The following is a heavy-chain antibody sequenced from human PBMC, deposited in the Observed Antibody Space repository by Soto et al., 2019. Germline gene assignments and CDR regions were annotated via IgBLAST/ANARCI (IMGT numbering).Heavy chain of an antibody. V-gene: IGHV3-53*01. CDR1: GFTVSSNY. D-gene: IGHD6-6*01. Sequence: EVQVVESGGGLIQPGGSLRLSCAASGFTVSSNYMSWVRQAPGKGLEWVSVIDSGGSTYYADSVKGRFTISRDNSKNTLYLQMNSLRAEDTAVYYCVAAPRRRIDYWGQGTLVTVSS. CDR2: IDSGGST. CDR3: VAAPRRRIDY. J-gene: IGHJ4*02.